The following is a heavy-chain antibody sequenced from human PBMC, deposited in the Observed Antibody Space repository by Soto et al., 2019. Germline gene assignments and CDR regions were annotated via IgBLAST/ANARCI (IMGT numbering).Heavy chain of an antibody. Sequence: QVQLVQSGPEVKKPGSSVKVSCEASGGTFKKFAISWVRQAPGQGLEWMGGTLPFLGSSKYPQKFQGRVTIAADESATTTYMELTGLTSEDTAVYYCARGGKFHSEDLWEASYSHGSDVWVQGTTVTVSS. CDR1: GGTFKKFA. CDR2: TLPFLGSS. D-gene: IGHD1-26*01. CDR3: ARGGKFHSEDLWEASYSHGSDV. V-gene: IGHV1-69*01. J-gene: IGHJ6*02.